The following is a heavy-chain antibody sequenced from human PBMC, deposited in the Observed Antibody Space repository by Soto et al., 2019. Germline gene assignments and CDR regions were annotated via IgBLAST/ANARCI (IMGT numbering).Heavy chain of an antibody. CDR3: ARGLTRFGESTDPCDV. D-gene: IGHD3-10*01. J-gene: IGHJ3*01. CDR1: GYEFDNYG. CDR2: ISGYNGNT. V-gene: IGHV1-18*01. Sequence: QVQLVQSGAEVKNPGASVTVSCKASGYEFDNYGISWVRQAPGQGLEWMGWISGYNGNTNSAENFNGRVTMTRDTSTRIAYMELKSLRSDDTAVYYCARGLTRFGESTDPCDVWGQGTMVTVSS.